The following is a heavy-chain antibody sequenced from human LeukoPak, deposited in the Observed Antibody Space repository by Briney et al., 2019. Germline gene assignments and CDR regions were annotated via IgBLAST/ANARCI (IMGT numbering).Heavy chain of an antibody. CDR2: TYYRSKWYN. Sequence: SQTLSLTCTISGDSFSSNSAAWNWIRQSPSRGLEWLGRTYYRSKWYNDYAVSVKSRITINPDTSKNQFSLQLNSVTPEDTAVYYCARVRYYGSISFTFGMDVWGQGTTVTVSS. CDR1: GDSFSSNSAA. J-gene: IGHJ6*02. CDR3: ARVRYYGSISFTFGMDV. V-gene: IGHV6-1*01. D-gene: IGHD3-10*01.